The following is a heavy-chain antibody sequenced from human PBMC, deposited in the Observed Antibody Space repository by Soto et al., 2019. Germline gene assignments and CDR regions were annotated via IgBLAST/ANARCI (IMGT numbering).Heavy chain of an antibody. Sequence: SETLSLTCTVSGGSISSGGYYWSWIRQHPGKGLEWIGYIYYSGSTYYNPSLKSRVTISVDTSKNQFSLKLSSVTAADTAVYYCARARGFGVVIIDWFDPWGQGTLVTVSS. CDR1: GGSISSGGYY. D-gene: IGHD3-3*01. CDR3: ARARGFGVVIIDWFDP. J-gene: IGHJ5*02. V-gene: IGHV4-31*03. CDR2: IYYSGST.